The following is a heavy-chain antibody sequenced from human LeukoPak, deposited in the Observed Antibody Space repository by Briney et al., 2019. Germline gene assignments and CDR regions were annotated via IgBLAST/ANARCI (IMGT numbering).Heavy chain of an antibody. V-gene: IGHV3-33*01. CDR1: GYTFTSYG. Sequence: SCKASGYTFTSYGISWVRQAPGQGLEWMAVIWYDGSNKYYADSVKGRFTISRDNSKNTLYLQMNSLRAEDTAVYYCARGYYDFWSGYFPYYYYYGMDVWGQGTTVTVSS. D-gene: IGHD3-3*01. CDR3: ARGYYDFWSGYFPYYYYYGMDV. CDR2: IWYDGSNK. J-gene: IGHJ6*02.